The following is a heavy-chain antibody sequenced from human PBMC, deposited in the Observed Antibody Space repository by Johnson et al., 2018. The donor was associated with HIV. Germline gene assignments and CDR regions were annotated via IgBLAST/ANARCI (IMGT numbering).Heavy chain of an antibody. CDR2: ISFDGSNK. V-gene: IGHV3-30*19. Sequence: QVQLMESGGGVVQPGRSLRLSCAASRFIFSTSGMHWVRQAPGKGLEWVAVISFDGSNKYYADSVKGRFTISRDNSKNTLYLQMGSLRAEDMAVYYCARGVTVAGTKGQSAFDIWGQGTMVTVS. CDR3: ARGVTVAGTKGQSAFDI. D-gene: IGHD6-19*01. J-gene: IGHJ3*02. CDR1: RFIFSTSG.